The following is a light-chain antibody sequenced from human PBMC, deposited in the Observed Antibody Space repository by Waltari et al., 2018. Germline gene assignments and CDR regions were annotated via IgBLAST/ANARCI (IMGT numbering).Light chain of an antibody. V-gene: IGLV2-14*01. Sequence: QSALTQPASVSGSPGQSITISFTGTRSDVGGYKYVSWYQQHPGKAPKLLIYTVNNRPSGGSNRFSGSKSGNTASLTISWLQAEDEADYYCSSYTSSSTLVFGTGTKVTVL. CDR2: TVN. J-gene: IGLJ1*01. CDR1: RSDVGGYKY. CDR3: SSYTSSSTLV.